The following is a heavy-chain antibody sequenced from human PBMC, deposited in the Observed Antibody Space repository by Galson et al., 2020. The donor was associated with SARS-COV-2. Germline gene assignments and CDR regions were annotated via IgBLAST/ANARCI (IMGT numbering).Heavy chain of an antibody. CDR2: IDWDDDK. Sequence: SGPTLVKPTQTLTLTCTFSGFSLSTSGMRVSWIRQPPGKALEWLARIDWDDDKFYSTSLKTRLTISKDTSKNQVVLTMTNMDPVDTATYYCARAQSSSSSHYGMDVWGQGTTVTVSS. D-gene: IGHD6-13*01. CDR3: ARAQSSSSSHYGMDV. V-gene: IGHV2-70*04. J-gene: IGHJ6*02. CDR1: GFSLSTSGMR.